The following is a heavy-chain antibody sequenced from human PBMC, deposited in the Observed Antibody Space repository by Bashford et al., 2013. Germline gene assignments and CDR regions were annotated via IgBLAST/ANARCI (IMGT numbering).Heavy chain of an antibody. V-gene: IGHV3-9*01. D-gene: IGHD1-7*01. CDR2: ISWNSGSL. CDR3: AKEGNITGTQFYFYYGMDV. Sequence: VRQAPGKGLEWISGISWNSGSLDYADSVKGRFTISRDNAKNSLYLHMNSLRGEDTALYFCAKEGNITGTQFYFYYGMDVWGQGTTVTVSS. J-gene: IGHJ6*02.